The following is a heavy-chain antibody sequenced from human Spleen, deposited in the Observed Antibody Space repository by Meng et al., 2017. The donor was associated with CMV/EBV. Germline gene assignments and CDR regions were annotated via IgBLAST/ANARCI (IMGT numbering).Heavy chain of an antibody. CDR2: IYHSGST. Sequence: VSGGSISSSNWWSWVRQPPGKGLEWIGEIYHSGSTNYNPSLKSRVTISVDKSKNQFSLKLSSVTAADTAVYYCARAGYSRGYSYELDYWGQGTLVTVSS. CDR1: GGSISSSNW. CDR3: ARAGYSRGYSYELDY. V-gene: IGHV4-4*02. J-gene: IGHJ4*02. D-gene: IGHD5-18*01.